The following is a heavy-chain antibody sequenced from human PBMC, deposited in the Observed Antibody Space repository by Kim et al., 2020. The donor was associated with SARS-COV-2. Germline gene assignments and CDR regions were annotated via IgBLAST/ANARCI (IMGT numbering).Heavy chain of an antibody. D-gene: IGHD3-22*01. V-gene: IGHV3-30*18. CDR1: GFTFSSYG. J-gene: IGHJ6*04. CDR3: AKEIEGITMIVVVTAYYYCAMVI. CDR2: ISYDGSNK. Sequence: GGSLRLSCADSGFTFSSYGMHWVRQAPGKGLEWVAVISYDGSNKYYADSVKGRFTISRDNSKNTLYLQMNRLRAEDTAVYYCAKEIEGITMIVVVTAYYYCAMVIWGKGTTGTVSS.